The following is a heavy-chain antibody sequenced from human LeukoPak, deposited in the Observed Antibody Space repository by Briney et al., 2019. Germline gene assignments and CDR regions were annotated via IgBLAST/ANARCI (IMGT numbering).Heavy chain of an antibody. V-gene: IGHV3-7*01. J-gene: IGHJ4*02. CDR2: IKRDSSEK. CDR1: GFTFSNYW. Sequence: GGSLRLSCEASGFTFSNYWMSWVRQAPGKGLEWVANIKRDSSEKYYVDSVKGRFTISRDNAKNSLFLQMNSLRAEDTAVYYCAKGRPSKITMIVVVITTFDYWGQGTLVTVSS. D-gene: IGHD3-22*01. CDR3: AKGRPSKITMIVVVITTFDY.